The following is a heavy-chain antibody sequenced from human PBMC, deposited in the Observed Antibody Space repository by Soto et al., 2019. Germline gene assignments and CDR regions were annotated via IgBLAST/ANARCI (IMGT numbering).Heavy chain of an antibody. CDR3: ARVEGVTMVRGGPYGMDV. V-gene: IGHV1-18*01. Sequence: QVQLVQSGAEVKKPGASVKVSCKASGYTFTSYGISWVRQAPGQGLEWMGWISAYNGNTNYAQKLQGRVTMTTDTSTRTAYMELRSLRSDDTAVYYCARVEGVTMVRGGPYGMDVWGQGTTVTVSS. J-gene: IGHJ6*02. CDR1: GYTFTSYG. D-gene: IGHD3-10*01. CDR2: ISAYNGNT.